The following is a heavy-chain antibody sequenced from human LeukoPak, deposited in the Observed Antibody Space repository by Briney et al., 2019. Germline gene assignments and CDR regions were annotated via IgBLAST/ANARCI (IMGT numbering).Heavy chain of an antibody. J-gene: IGHJ4*02. CDR1: GFTFSNAW. CDR3: AKDRQSVVGTMDLSYFDY. Sequence: GGSLRLSCAASGFTFSNAWMSWVRQAPGKGLEWVGRIKSKTDGGTTDYAAPVKGRFTISRDDSKNTLYLQMNSLRAEDTAVYYCAKDRQSVVGTMDLSYFDYWGQGTLVTVSS. D-gene: IGHD3-10*01. CDR2: IKSKTDGGTT. V-gene: IGHV3-15*01.